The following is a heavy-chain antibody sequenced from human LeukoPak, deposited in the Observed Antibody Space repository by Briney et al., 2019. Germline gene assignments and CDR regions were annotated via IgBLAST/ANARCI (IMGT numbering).Heavy chain of an antibody. D-gene: IGHD5-18*01. CDR2: ISSSSSYI. J-gene: IGHJ4*02. CDR3: ARDFGYSYGYGY. Sequence: GGSLRLSCAASGFTFISYAMHWVRQAPGKGLEWVSSISSSSSYIYYADSVKGRFTISRDNAKNSLYLQMNSLRAEDTAVYYCARDFGYSYGYGYWGQGTLVTVSS. CDR1: GFTFISYA. V-gene: IGHV3-21*01.